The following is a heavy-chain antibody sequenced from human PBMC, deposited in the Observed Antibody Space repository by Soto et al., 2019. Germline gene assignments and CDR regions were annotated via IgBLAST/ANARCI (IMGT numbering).Heavy chain of an antibody. CDR2: MNPNSGNT. CDR3: ARGDNSGSYYDYYYYYMDV. CDR1: GYTFTSYD. V-gene: IGHV1-8*01. D-gene: IGHD3-10*01. J-gene: IGHJ6*03. Sequence: ASVKVSCKASGYTFTSYDINWVRQATGQGLEWMGWMNPNSGNTGYAQKFQGRVTMTRNTSISTAYMELSSLRSEDTAVYYCARGDNSGSYYDYYYYYMDVWGKGTTVTVSS.